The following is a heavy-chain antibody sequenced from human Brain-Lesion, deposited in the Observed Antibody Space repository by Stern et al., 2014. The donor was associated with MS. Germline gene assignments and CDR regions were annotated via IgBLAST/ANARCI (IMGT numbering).Heavy chain of an antibody. CDR2: IRGSGGST. J-gene: IGHJ4*02. D-gene: IGHD6-13*01. V-gene: IGHV3-23*04. CDR1: GFSFSIYA. Sequence: EVQLVESGGGLVQPGGSLRLSCAASGFSFSIYAMNWVRQAPGNGLEWVSAIRGSGGSTYYADSVTGRFTISRDNSKNTLYLQMNTLRADDTAVYYCAKGLRQQLVPFDSWGQGTLVTVAS. CDR3: AKGLRQQLVPFDS.